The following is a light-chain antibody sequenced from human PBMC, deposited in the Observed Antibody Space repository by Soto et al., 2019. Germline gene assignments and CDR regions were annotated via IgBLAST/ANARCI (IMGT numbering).Light chain of an antibody. CDR1: QSVSSN. CDR3: QQYNNGWT. Sequence: EIVMTQSPATLSVSPWEIATLSCRASQSVSSNLAWYQQKPGQAPRLLIYGASTRATGIPARFSGSGSGTEFTLTISSLQSEDVAVYYCQQYNNGWTFGQGTKVEIK. CDR2: GAS. V-gene: IGKV3-15*01. J-gene: IGKJ1*01.